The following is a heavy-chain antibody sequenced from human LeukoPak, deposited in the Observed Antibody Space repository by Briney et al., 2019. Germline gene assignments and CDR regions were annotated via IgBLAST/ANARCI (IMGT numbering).Heavy chain of an antibody. J-gene: IGHJ4*02. Sequence: GGSLRLSCVASGFTFSSYAVSWVRQAPGKGLEWVSAISGSGGSTYYADSVKGRFTISRDNSKNTLYLQMNSLRAEDTAVYYCAKGTAAAAVGDYWGQGTLVTVSS. CDR2: ISGSGGST. D-gene: IGHD6-13*01. CDR3: AKGTAAAAVGDY. V-gene: IGHV3-23*01. CDR1: GFTFSSYA.